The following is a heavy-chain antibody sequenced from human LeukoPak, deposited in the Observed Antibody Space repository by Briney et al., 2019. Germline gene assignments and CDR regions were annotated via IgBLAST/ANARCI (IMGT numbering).Heavy chain of an antibody. CDR2: ISGSDSST. CDR1: GFTFSRFT. CDR3: AKGGGWLYYFDY. J-gene: IGHJ4*02. D-gene: IGHD4-23*01. Sequence: PGGSLRLSRAASGFTFSRFTINWVRQAPGKGLEWVSGISGSDSSTYYADSVKGRFTISRDNSKNTLYLQMNSLRAEDTAVYYCAKGGGWLYYFDYWGQGTLVTVSS. V-gene: IGHV3-23*01.